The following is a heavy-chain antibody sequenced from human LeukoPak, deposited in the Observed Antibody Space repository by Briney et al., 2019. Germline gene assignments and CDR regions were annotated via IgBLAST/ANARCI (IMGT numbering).Heavy chain of an antibody. CDR1: GGTFSSYA. Sequence: SVKVSCKASGGTFSSYAISWVRQAPGQGLEWMGRIIPIFGTANYAQKFQGRVTITTDESTSTAYMELSSLRSEDTAVYHCARESPPPMTTVTNYFDYWGQGTLVTVSS. D-gene: IGHD4-17*01. CDR2: IIPIFGTA. V-gene: IGHV1-69*05. CDR3: ARESPPPMTTVTNYFDY. J-gene: IGHJ4*02.